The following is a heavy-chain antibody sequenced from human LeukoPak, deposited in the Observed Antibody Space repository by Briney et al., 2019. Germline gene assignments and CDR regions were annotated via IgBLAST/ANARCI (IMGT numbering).Heavy chain of an antibody. Sequence: PSETLSLTCTVSGGSISSSSYYWGWIRQPPGKGLEWIGSIYYSGSTYYNPSLQSRTTISLDTSNNQFSLTLTSVTAADTAVYFCARKNARVEGAVYYNYYGMDVWGQGTTVTVSS. CDR3: ARKNARVEGAVYYNYYGMDV. V-gene: IGHV4-39*07. CDR2: IYYSGST. CDR1: GGSISSSSYY. J-gene: IGHJ6*02. D-gene: IGHD2-15*01.